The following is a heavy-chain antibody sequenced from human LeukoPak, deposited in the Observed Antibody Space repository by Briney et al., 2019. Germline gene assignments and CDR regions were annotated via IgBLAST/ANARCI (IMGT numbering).Heavy chain of an antibody. CDR2: INPNSGDT. J-gene: IGHJ3*02. D-gene: IGHD3-10*01. CDR1: GYTFTGYY. V-gene: IGHV1-2*02. CDR3: VRVRFGELLESFDI. Sequence: GASVKVSCKASGYTFTGYYMHWVRQAPGQGLEWMGWINPNSGDTNYAQKFQGRVTMTRDTSIRTAYMELSRLRYGDTAVYHCVRVRFGELLESFDIWGQGTTVTVSP.